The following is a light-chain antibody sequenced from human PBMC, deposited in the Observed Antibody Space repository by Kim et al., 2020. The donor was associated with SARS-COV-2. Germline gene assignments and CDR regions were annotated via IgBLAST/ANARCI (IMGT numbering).Light chain of an antibody. CDR2: DAS. CDR3: QQRSDWLSIT. V-gene: IGKV3-11*01. J-gene: IGKJ5*01. CDR1: QSVSSY. Sequence: SPGGTAALPCRASQSVSSYLAWYQQKPGRAPRLLIYDASNRATGIPARFSGSGSGTDFTLTISSLEPEDFAVYYCQQRSDWLSITFGQGTRLEIK.